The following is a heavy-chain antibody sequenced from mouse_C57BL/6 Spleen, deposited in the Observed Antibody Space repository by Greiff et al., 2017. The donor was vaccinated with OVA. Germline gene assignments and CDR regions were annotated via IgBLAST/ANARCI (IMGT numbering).Heavy chain of an antibody. CDR1: GYTFTDYY. V-gene: IGHV1-76*01. Sequence: QVQLQQSGAELVRPGASVTLSCKASGYTFTDYYINWVKQRPGQGLEWIARLYPGSGNTYYNEKFKGKATLTAEKSSSTAYMQLSSLTSEDSAVYVCARSTTTVVYFDYWGQGTTLTVSS. J-gene: IGHJ2*01. D-gene: IGHD1-1*01. CDR2: LYPGSGNT. CDR3: ARSTTTVVYFDY.